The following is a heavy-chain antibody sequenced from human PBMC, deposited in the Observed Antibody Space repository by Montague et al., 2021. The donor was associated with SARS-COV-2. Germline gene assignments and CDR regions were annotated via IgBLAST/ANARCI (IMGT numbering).Heavy chain of an antibody. V-gene: IGHV4-34*01. Sequence: SETRSLTCAVYGGSFSGYYWSWIRQPPGKGLEWIGEINHSGSTNYSPSLKSRVTISVDTSKNQFSLKLSSVTAADTAVYYCARGGGYSYGSLDYWGQGTLVTVSS. J-gene: IGHJ4*02. CDR2: INHSGST. CDR3: ARGGGYSYGSLDY. CDR1: GGSFSGYY. D-gene: IGHD5-18*01.